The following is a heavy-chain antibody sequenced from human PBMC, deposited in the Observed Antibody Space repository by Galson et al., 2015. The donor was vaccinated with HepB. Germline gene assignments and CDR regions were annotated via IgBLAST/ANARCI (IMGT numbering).Heavy chain of an antibody. D-gene: IGHD6-13*01. J-gene: IGHJ4*02. CDR3: TREATIAAPACLDL. CDR1: GVSVKNSG. Sequence: SLRLSCAAPGVSVKNSGMHWVRQAPGKGLEWVALMWHDGRHQYYADSVNGRFAISRDNSKITLNLQMNSLRAEDTALYYCTREATIAAPACLDLWGQGTLVTVSS. V-gene: IGHV3-33*01. CDR2: MWHDGRHQ.